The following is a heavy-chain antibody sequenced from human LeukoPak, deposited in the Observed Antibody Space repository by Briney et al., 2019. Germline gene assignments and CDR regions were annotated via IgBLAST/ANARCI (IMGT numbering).Heavy chain of an antibody. D-gene: IGHD2-15*01. CDR2: ISAYNGNT. V-gene: IGHV1-18*01. CDR3: ARDGVVVVSSYAMDV. J-gene: IGHJ6*02. CDR1: GYTFTNYG. Sequence: ASVKVSCKASGYTFTNYGISWVRQAPGQGLEWMGWISAYNGNTNYAQKVQGRVTMTTDTSASTAYMELKSLRSDDTAMYYCARDGVVVVSSYAMDVWGQGTTVTVSS.